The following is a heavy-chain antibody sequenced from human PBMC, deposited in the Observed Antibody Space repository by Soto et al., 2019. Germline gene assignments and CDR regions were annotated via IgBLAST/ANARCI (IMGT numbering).Heavy chain of an antibody. J-gene: IGHJ5*02. CDR3: ARGPSSWYLIGNWFDP. V-gene: IGHV4-34*01. Sequence: SETLSLTCAVYGGSFRGYYWSWIRQPPGKGLEWIGEINHSGSTNYNPSLKSRVTISVDTSKNQFSLKLSSVTAADTAVYYCARGPSSWYLIGNWFDPWGQGTLVTVSS. CDR1: GGSFRGYY. D-gene: IGHD6-13*01. CDR2: INHSGST.